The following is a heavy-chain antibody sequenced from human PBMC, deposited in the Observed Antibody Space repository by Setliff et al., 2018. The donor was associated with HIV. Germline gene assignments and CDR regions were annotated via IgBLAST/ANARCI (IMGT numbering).Heavy chain of an antibody. CDR2: INTSGGSA. V-gene: IGHV1-46*01. D-gene: IGHD6-19*01. Sequence: ASVKVSCKASGYTFTDHYMHWVRQAPGQGLEWMGVINTSGGSAGYAEKFRGRVTMTRDTSTSTVYMDLRNLRSEDTAVYYCARNQGDSSGWYAGDYWGHGTLVTVSS. CDR1: GYTFTDHY. CDR3: ARNQGDSSGWYAGDY. J-gene: IGHJ4*01.